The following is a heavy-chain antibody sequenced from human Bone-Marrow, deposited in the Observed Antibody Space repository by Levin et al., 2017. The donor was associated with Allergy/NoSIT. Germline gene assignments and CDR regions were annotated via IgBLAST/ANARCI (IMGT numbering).Heavy chain of an antibody. CDR2: THVSGNT. Sequence: PSETLSLTCTVSGGSVSGYFWSWVRQPPGKGLEWIGYTHVSGNTKYNPSLISRVTMSADTSKNQFPLRLSSVTAADTAVYYCARLNGWYFDLWGRDTLVTVSS. J-gene: IGHJ2*01. CDR1: GGSVSGYF. V-gene: IGHV4-59*08. CDR3: ARLNGWYFDL.